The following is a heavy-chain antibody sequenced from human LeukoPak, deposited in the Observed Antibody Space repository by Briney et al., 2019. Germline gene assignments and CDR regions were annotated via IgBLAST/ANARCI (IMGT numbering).Heavy chain of an antibody. D-gene: IGHD3-10*01. V-gene: IGHV3-48*04. Sequence: PGGSLRLSCAASGFTFSRYSMNWVRQAPGKGLEWVSYISGSDTNTYYGSSVKGRFTISRDNAKNSLYLQMSSLRPEDTAVYYCARVLYGSGSYYNGFDAFDIWGQGTMVTVSS. J-gene: IGHJ3*02. CDR2: ISGSDTNT. CDR1: GFTFSRYS. CDR3: ARVLYGSGSYYNGFDAFDI.